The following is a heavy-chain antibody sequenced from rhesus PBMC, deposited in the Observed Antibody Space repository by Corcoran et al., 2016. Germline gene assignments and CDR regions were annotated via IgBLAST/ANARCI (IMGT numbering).Heavy chain of an antibody. CDR2: IRSGGST. CDR1: GGSISRNY. V-gene: IGHV4-160*01. D-gene: IGHD6-25*01. Sequence: QVQLQQWGEGLVKPSETLSLTCAVYGGSISRNYWSWIRHPPGKGLEWIGRIRSGGSTNYNPSLKSRFTISIDTSKNQFALKPSSVTAADTAVYYCASSPSGSWDYFDHWGQGVLVTVSS. J-gene: IGHJ4*01. CDR3: ASSPSGSWDYFDH.